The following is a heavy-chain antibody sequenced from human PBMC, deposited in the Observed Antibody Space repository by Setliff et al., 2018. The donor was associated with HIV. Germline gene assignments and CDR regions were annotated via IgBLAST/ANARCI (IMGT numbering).Heavy chain of an antibody. D-gene: IGHD7-27*01. CDR2: ISGSGDSA. CDR1: GFSFSNYA. V-gene: IGHV3-23*01. Sequence: PGGSLRLSCAASGFSFSNYAMTWVRQAPGKGLEWVSSISGSGDSAYYADSVRGRFTISRDFSNNTLYLQMNGLRAEDTAVYYCVRHKDRWGAIDYWGQGTLVTVSS. J-gene: IGHJ4*02. CDR3: VRHKDRWGAIDY.